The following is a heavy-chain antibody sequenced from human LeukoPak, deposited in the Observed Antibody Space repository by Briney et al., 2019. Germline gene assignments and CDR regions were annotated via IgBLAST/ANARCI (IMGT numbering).Heavy chain of an antibody. D-gene: IGHD3-9*01. CDR3: ARALLRYFDWLPHDAFDI. V-gene: IGHV3-48*03. J-gene: IGHJ3*02. Sequence: PGGSLRLSCAASGFTFSSYEMNWVRQAPGKGLEWVSYISSSGSTIYYADSVKGRFTISSDNAKNSLYLQMNSLRAEDTAVYYCARALLRYFDWLPHDAFDIWGQGTMVTVSS. CDR1: GFTFSSYE. CDR2: ISSSGSTI.